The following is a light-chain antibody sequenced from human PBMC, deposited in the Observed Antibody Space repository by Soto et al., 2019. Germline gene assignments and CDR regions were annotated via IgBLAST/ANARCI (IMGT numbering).Light chain of an antibody. Sequence: DIQMTQSPSALSASVGDRVTLTCRASQNIGTSLAWYQQKPGRAPKVLIYDVSTLERGVPSRFSGSQFGSEFTLTISGLQPDDFATYYCQQYSNFATFGHGTNV. CDR1: QNIGTS. CDR2: DVS. J-gene: IGKJ1*01. V-gene: IGKV1-5*01. CDR3: QQYSNFAT.